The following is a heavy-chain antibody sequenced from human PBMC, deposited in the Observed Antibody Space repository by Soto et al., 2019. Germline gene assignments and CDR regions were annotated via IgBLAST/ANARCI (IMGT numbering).Heavy chain of an antibody. CDR3: ARTGRIAICGVVTEFDP. J-gene: IGHJ5*02. Sequence: PSETLSLTCTVSGGSISSSSYYWGWIRQPPGKGLEWIGSIYYSGSTYYNPSPKSRVTISVDTSKNQFSLKLSSVTAADTAVYYCARTGRIAICGVVTEFDPWGPGTLDTVSS. CDR2: IYYSGST. CDR1: GGSISSSSYY. D-gene: IGHD3-3*01. V-gene: IGHV4-39*01.